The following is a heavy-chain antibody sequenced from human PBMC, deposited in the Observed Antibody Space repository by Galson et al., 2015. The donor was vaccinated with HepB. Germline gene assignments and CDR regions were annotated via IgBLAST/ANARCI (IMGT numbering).Heavy chain of an antibody. CDR1: GDSVSSNSAA. D-gene: IGHD6-13*01. CDR3: ARAVVGPPEQLAAAGGFDY. V-gene: IGHV6-1*01. Sequence: CAISGDSVSSNSAAWNWIRQSPSRGLEWLGRTYYRSKWYNDCAVSVKSRITINPDTSKNQFSLQLNSVTPEDTAVYYCARAVVGPPEQLAAAGGFDYWGQGTLVTVSS. J-gene: IGHJ4*02. CDR2: TYYRSKWYN.